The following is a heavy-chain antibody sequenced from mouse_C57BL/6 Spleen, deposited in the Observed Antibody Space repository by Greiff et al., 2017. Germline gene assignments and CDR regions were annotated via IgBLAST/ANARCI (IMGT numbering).Heavy chain of an antibody. CDR2: IHPSDSDT. Sequence: QVQLKQPGAELVKPGASVKVSCKASGYTFTSYWMHWVKQRPGQGLEWIGRIHPSDSDTNYNQKFKGKATLTVDKSSSTAYMQLSSLTSEDSAVYYCAMGGTGAWFAYWGQGTLVTVSA. CDR1: GYTFTSYW. V-gene: IGHV1-74*01. J-gene: IGHJ3*01. CDR3: AMGGTGAWFAY. D-gene: IGHD3-3*01.